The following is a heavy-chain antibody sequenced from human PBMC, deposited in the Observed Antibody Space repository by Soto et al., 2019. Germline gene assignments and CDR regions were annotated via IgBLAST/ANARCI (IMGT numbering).Heavy chain of an antibody. CDR1: GFTFDDYA. J-gene: IGHJ4*02. CDR2: ISWNTGSI. V-gene: IGHV3-9*01. CDR3: AKDGTYRGYYNFWSGPDY. Sequence: GGSLRLSCAASGFTFDDYAMHWVRQAPGKGLEWVSGISWNTGSIGYADSVKGRFTISRDNAKNSLYLQMNSLSTEDTAFYYCAKDGTYRGYYNFWSGPDYWGQVTLVTVSS. D-gene: IGHD3-3*01.